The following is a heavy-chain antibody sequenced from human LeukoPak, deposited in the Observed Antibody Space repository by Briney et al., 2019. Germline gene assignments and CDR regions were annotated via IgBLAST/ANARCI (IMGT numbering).Heavy chain of an antibody. D-gene: IGHD6-13*01. CDR1: GYTFTSYG. CDR2: ISAYNGNT. V-gene: IGHV1-18*04. J-gene: IGHJ5*02. Sequence: ASVKVSCKASGYTFTSYGISWVRQAPGQGLEWMGWISAYNGNTNYAQKLQGRVTMTTDTSTSTAYMELRNLRSDDTAVYYCARDQAIAADPNWFDPWGQGTLVTVSS. CDR3: ARDQAIAADPNWFDP.